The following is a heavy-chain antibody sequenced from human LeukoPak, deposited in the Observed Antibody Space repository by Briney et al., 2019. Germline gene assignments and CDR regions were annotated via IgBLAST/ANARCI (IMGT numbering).Heavy chain of an antibody. CDR3: ARGATRYYYDSSGYYYVI. D-gene: IGHD3-22*01. J-gene: IGHJ4*02. CDR1: GGSISIGDYY. CDR2: IYYSGST. V-gene: IGHV4-30-4*01. Sequence: SETLSLTCTVCGGSISIGDYYWSWLRQPPGKGLEWIGYIYYSGSTYYNPSLKSRVTISVDTSKNQFSLKLSSVTAADTAVYYCARGATRYYYDSSGYYYVIWGQGTLVTVSS.